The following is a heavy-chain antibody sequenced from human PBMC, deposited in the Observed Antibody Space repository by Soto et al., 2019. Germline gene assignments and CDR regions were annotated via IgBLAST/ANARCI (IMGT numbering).Heavy chain of an antibody. CDR2: IYYSGST. CDR3: ARSAYCGGDCYPDRVDY. D-gene: IGHD2-21*02. V-gene: IGHV4-61*01. Sequence: SETLSLTCTVSGGSVSSGSYHWSWIRQPPGKGLEWIGYIYYSGSTNYNPSLKSRVTISVDTSKNQFSLKLSSVTAADTAVYYCARSAYCGGDCYPDRVDYWGQGTLVTVSS. CDR1: GGSVSSGSYH. J-gene: IGHJ4*02.